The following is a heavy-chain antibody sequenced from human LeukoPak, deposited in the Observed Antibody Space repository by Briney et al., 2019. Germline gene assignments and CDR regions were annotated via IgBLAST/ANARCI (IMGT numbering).Heavy chain of an antibody. CDR2: INHSGST. V-gene: IGHV4-39*07. Sequence: SETVSLTCTVSGGSINSGTSYWSWIRQPPGKGLEWIGEINHSGSTNYNPSLKSRITISVDTSKNQFSLKLSSVTAADTAVYYCARGLSAIVYWGQGTLVTVSS. D-gene: IGHD2-15*01. CDR1: GGSINSGTSY. CDR3: ARGLSAIVY. J-gene: IGHJ4*02.